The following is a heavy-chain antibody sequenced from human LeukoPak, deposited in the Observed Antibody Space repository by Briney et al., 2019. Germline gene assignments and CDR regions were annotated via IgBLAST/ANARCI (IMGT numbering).Heavy chain of an antibody. D-gene: IGHD2-2*02. V-gene: IGHV1-2*02. Sequence: ASVKVSCKASGYSFTGYYIHWVRQAPGQGLEWMGWINPNSGGTNYAQKFQGRVTMTRDTSISTAYMELSRLRSDDTVVYYCARGDIVVLPAGIPHNWFDPWGQGTLVTVSS. CDR1: GYSFTGYY. CDR3: ARGDIVVLPAGIPHNWFDP. J-gene: IGHJ5*02. CDR2: INPNSGGT.